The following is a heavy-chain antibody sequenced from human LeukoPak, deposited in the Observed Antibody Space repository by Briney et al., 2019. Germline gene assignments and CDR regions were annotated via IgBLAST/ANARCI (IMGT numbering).Heavy chain of an antibody. D-gene: IGHD1-26*01. Sequence: SVTVSCKASGGTFSSYAISWVRQAPGQGLEWMGGIIPIFGTANYAQKFQGRVTITADESTSTVYMELSSLRSEDTAVYYCARVRPSPGSYYGYWGQGTLVTVSS. CDR1: GGTFSSYA. J-gene: IGHJ4*02. V-gene: IGHV1-69*13. CDR3: ARVRPSPGSYYGY. CDR2: IIPIFGTA.